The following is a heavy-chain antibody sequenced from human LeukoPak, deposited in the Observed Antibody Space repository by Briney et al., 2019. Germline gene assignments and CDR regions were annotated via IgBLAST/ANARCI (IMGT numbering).Heavy chain of an antibody. J-gene: IGHJ6*03. CDR3: ARLPVKMATIPLGSYYMDV. CDR2: IYYSGST. V-gene: IGHV4-39*01. CDR1: GGSISSSSYY. Sequence: SETLSLTCTVSGGSISSSSYYWDWIRQPPGKGLEWIGSIYYSGSTYYNPSLKSRVSISVDTSKNQFSLKLSSVTAADTAVYYCARLPVKMATIPLGSYYMDVWGKGTTVTVSS. D-gene: IGHD5-24*01.